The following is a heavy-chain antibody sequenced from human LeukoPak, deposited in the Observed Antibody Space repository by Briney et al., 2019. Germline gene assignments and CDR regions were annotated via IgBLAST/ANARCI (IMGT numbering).Heavy chain of an antibody. V-gene: IGHV3-49*03. J-gene: IGHJ4*02. CDR1: GFTFGDYA. CDR3: TRLTFSPGVGATPFDY. D-gene: IGHD1-26*01. CDR2: IRSKAYGGTT. Sequence: GGSLRLSCTASGFTFGDYAMSWFRQAPGKGLEWVGFIRSKAYGGTTEYAASVKGRFTISRDDSKSIAYLQMNSLKTEDTAVYYRTRLTFSPGVGATPFDYWGQGTLVTVSS.